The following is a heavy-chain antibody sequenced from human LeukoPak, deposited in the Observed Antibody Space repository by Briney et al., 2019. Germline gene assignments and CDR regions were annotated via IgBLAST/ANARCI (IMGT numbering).Heavy chain of an antibody. J-gene: IGHJ6*04. CDR1: GYTFTSYG. CDR2: ISAYNGNT. D-gene: IGHD3-10*01. Sequence: ASVKVSCKASGYTFTSYGISSVRQAPGQGLEWLGWISAYNGNTNYAQKLQGRVTMTTDTSTSTAYMELRSLRSDDTAVYYCARVLLWFGELLPNGMDVWGKGTTVTVSS. CDR3: ARVLLWFGELLPNGMDV. V-gene: IGHV1-18*04.